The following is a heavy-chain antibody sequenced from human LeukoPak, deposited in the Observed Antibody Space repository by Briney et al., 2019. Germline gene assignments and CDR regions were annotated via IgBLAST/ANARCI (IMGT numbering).Heavy chain of an antibody. D-gene: IGHD1-26*01. V-gene: IGHV4-4*02. CDR3: ARDQLAGSYLSP. CDR2: IYHSGST. CDR1: GGSISSSNW. Sequence: PSETLSLTCAVSGGSISSSNWWSWVRQPPGKGLEWIGEIYHSGSTNYNPSLKSRVTISVDKSKNQFSLKLSSVTAADTAVHYCARDQLAGSYLSPWGQGTLVTVSS. J-gene: IGHJ5*02.